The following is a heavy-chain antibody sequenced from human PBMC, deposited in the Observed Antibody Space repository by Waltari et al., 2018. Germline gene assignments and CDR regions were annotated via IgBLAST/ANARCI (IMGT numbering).Heavy chain of an antibody. Sequence: EVQLLQSGTELKKPGSTVKISCQVSGYRFTDYYIHWVQQAPGKGPQWMGRVDPKDRETIEAERFQGRVTITAYTSTETAFMELSSLTSDDTAVYYCVTALGDRSSASRPFDVWGLGTLITVSS. J-gene: IGHJ3*01. CDR1: GYRFTDYY. CDR2: VDPKDRET. CDR3: VTALGDRSSASRPFDV. D-gene: IGHD3-10*01. V-gene: IGHV1-69-2*01.